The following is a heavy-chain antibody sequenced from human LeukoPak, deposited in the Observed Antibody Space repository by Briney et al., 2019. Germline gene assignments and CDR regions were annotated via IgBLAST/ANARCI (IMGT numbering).Heavy chain of an antibody. D-gene: IGHD2-21*02. CDR2: ISGSGGST. CDR3: ARVCGGDCRNDAFDI. J-gene: IGHJ3*02. V-gene: IGHV3-23*01. Sequence: PGGSLRLSCAASGFTFSSYAMSWVRQAPGKGLEWVSAISGSGGSTYYADSVKGRFTISRDNSKNTLYLQMNSLRAEDTAVYYCARVCGGDCRNDAFDIWAKGQWSPSLQ. CDR1: GFTFSSYA.